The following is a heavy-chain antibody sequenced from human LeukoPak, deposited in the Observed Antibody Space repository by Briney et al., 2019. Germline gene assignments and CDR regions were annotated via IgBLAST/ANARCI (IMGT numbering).Heavy chain of an antibody. CDR3: ARDGRSTSWSYYYYGMDV. CDR2: RSYDGSNK. J-gene: IGHJ6*02. CDR1: GFTFSSYA. D-gene: IGHD2-2*01. V-gene: IGHV3-30-3*01. Sequence: PGGSLRLSCAASGFTFSSYAMHWVRQAPGKGLEWVAVRSYDGSNKYYADSVKGRFTISRDNSKNTLYLQMNSLRAEDTAVYYCARDGRSTSWSYYYYGMDVWGQGTTVTVSS.